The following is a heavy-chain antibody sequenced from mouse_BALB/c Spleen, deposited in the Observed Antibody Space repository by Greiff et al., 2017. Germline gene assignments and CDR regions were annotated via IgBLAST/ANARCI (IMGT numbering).Heavy chain of an antibody. J-gene: IGHJ3*01. D-gene: IGHD1-1*01. Sequence: EVQVVESGGGLVKPGGSLKLSCAASGFTFSSYAMSWVRQSPEKRLEWVAEISSGGSYTYYPDTVTGRFTISRDNAKNTLYLQMSSLRSEDTAMYYCARQDYGSSFWFAYWGQGTLVTVSA. CDR1: GFTFSSYA. CDR3: ARQDYGSSFWFAY. CDR2: ISSGGSYT. V-gene: IGHV5-9-4*01.